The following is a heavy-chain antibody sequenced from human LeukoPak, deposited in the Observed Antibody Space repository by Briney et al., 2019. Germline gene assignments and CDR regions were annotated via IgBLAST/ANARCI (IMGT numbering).Heavy chain of an antibody. CDR2: IKEDGSEK. V-gene: IGHV3-7*01. CDR1: GFTFSRYW. D-gene: IGHD2-15*01. Sequence: GGSLRLSCAGSGFTFSRYWMSWVRQAPGKGLEWVANIKEDGSEKYYVASVKGRFTISRDNAKNSLYLQMNSVRAEDTAVYYCAKDLEGYCSGGSCYSGYWGQGTLVTVSS. CDR3: AKDLEGYCSGGSCYSGY. J-gene: IGHJ4*02.